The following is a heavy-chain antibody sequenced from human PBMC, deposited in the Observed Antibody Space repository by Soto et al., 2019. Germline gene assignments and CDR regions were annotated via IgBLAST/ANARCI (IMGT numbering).Heavy chain of an antibody. J-gene: IGHJ4*02. CDR1: GFTFSSYW. D-gene: IGHD3-22*01. CDR3: ARVSTGDYYDSSGYYPFDY. CDR2: IKQDGSEK. V-gene: IGHV3-7*03. Sequence: GGSLRLSCAASGFTFSSYWMSWVRQAPGKGLEWVANIKQDGSEKYYVDSVKGRFTISRDNAKNSLYLQMNSLRAEDTAVYYCARVSTGDYYDSSGYYPFDYWGQGTLVTVSS.